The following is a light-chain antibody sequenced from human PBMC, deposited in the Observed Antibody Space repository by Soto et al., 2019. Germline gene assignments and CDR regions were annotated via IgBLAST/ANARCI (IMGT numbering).Light chain of an antibody. CDR1: QTVSSS. V-gene: IGKV3-11*01. Sequence: EIVLAQSPATLSLSPGERATLSCRASQTVSSSLAWYQQKPGQAPRLLIYEASNRATGIPARFSGSGSGADFTLTISSXEPEDFALYDCQQHINWPLTFGGGTKVDIK. CDR2: EAS. CDR3: QQHINWPLT. J-gene: IGKJ4*01.